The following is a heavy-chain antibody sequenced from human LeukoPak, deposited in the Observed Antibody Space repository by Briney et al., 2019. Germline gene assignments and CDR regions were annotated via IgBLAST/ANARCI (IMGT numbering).Heavy chain of an antibody. Sequence: SVKVSCKASGGTFSSYAISWVRQAPGQGLEWMGGIIPILGTANYAQKFQSRVTITTDESTSTAYMELSSLRSEDTAVYYCARDVGYIAAAGTSTWGQGTLVTVSS. CDR2: IIPILGTA. J-gene: IGHJ5*02. V-gene: IGHV1-69*05. D-gene: IGHD6-13*01. CDR1: GGTFSSYA. CDR3: ARDVGYIAAAGTST.